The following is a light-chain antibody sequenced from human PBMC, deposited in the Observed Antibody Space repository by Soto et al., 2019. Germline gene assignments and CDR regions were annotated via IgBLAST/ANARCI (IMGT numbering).Light chain of an antibody. J-gene: IGKJ1*01. V-gene: IGKV1-5*03. Sequence: DIQMTQSPSTLSASVGDRVTITCRASQSIGNLLAWYQQKPGKAPKLLIYLAANLEKGVPSRFSGSGSGTEFSLTIDRLQAEDFATYYCQQYNIYGSFGRGTTVDVK. CDR3: QQYNIYGS. CDR1: QSIGNL. CDR2: LAA.